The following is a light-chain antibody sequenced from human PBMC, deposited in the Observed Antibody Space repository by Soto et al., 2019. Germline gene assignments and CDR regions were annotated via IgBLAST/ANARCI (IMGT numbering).Light chain of an antibody. CDR1: SSNIGSNP. J-gene: IGLJ2*01. Sequence: QSVLTQPPSASGTPGQRVTISCSGSSSNIGSNPVNWYQQLPGTAPKLLIHSNNQRPSGVPDRFSGSKSGTSASLAISGLQSEDEADYYCAAWDANAHVVFGGGTKLTVL. CDR2: SNN. V-gene: IGLV1-44*01. CDR3: AAWDANAHVV.